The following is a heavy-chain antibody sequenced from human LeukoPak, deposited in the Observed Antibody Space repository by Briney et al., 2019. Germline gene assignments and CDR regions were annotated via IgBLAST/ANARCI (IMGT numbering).Heavy chain of an antibody. CDR1: GGSISSYY. J-gene: IGHJ5*02. CDR2: IYYSGST. D-gene: IGHD6-13*01. Sequence: SETLSLTCTVSGGSISSYYWSWIRQPPGKGLEWIGFIYYSGSTNYNPSLKSRVTMSVDTSKNQFSLNLRSVTAADTAVYYCARHGSGTSSWYGNYWFDPWGQGTLVTVSS. CDR3: ARHGSGTSSWYGNYWFDP. V-gene: IGHV4-59*08.